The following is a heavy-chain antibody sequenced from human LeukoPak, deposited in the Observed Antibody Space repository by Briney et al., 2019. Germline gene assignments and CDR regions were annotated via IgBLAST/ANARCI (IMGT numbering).Heavy chain of an antibody. CDR3: ARAPKFRLVGVPKGPFDP. CDR2: ISSSGSYI. J-gene: IGHJ5*02. Sequence: GGSLRLSCAASGFIFGSYSMNWVRQAPGKGLEWVSSISSSGSYIYYADSVKGRFTISRDNAKNSLYLQMNSLRAEDTAVYYCARAPKFRLVGVPKGPFDPWGQGTLVTVSS. D-gene: IGHD1-26*01. CDR1: GFIFGSYS. V-gene: IGHV3-21*04.